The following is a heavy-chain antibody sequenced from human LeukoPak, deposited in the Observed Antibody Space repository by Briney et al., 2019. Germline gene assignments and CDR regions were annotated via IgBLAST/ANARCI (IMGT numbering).Heavy chain of an antibody. D-gene: IGHD6-19*01. V-gene: IGHV3-20*04. CDR3: ARVGSSGLFDY. J-gene: IGHJ4*02. CDR1: GFTFDDYG. Sequence: GGSLRLSCAASGFTFDDYGMSWVRQAPGKGLEWVSGINWNGGSTGYADSVKGRFTMSRDNAKNSLYMQMNSLRAEDTALYYCARVGSSGLFDYWGQGTLVTVSS. CDR2: INWNGGST.